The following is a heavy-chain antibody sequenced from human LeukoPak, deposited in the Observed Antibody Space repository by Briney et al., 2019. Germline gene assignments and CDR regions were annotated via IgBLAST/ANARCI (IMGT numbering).Heavy chain of an antibody. CDR1: GFTFSIYA. J-gene: IGHJ4*02. CDR3: AKDFDILTGYYF. CDR2: ISGSGGST. V-gene: IGHV3-23*01. Sequence: PGGSLRLSCAASGFTFSIYAVSWVRQAPGKGLEWVSAISGSGGSTYYADSVKGRFTISRDNSKSTLYLQMNSLRAEDTAVYYCAKDFDILTGYYFWGQGTLVTVSS. D-gene: IGHD3-9*01.